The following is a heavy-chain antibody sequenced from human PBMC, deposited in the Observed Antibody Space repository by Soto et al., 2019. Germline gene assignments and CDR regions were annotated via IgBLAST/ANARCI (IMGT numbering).Heavy chain of an antibody. D-gene: IGHD3-3*01. CDR1: GFTFSSYS. Sequence: PGGSLRLSCAASGFTFSSYSMNWVRQAPGKGLEWVSSISSSSSYIYYADSVKGRFTISRDNAKNSLYLQMNSLRAEDTAVYYCAREARFLEWQRTYYYYYGMDVWGQGTTVTVSS. CDR3: AREARFLEWQRTYYYYYGMDV. CDR2: ISSSSSYI. V-gene: IGHV3-21*01. J-gene: IGHJ6*02.